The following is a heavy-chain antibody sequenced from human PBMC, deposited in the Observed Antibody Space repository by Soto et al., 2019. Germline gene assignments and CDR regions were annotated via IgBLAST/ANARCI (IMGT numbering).Heavy chain of an antibody. CDR2: ISGSGGST. Sequence: PGGSLRLSCAASGFTFSSYAMSWVRQAPGKGLEWVSAISGSGGSTYYADFVKGRFTISRDNSKNTLYLQMNSLRAEDTAVYYCARSGRGAYYFDYWGQGTLVTVSS. CDR1: GFTFSSYA. V-gene: IGHV3-23*01. J-gene: IGHJ4*02. D-gene: IGHD3-10*01. CDR3: ARSGRGAYYFDY.